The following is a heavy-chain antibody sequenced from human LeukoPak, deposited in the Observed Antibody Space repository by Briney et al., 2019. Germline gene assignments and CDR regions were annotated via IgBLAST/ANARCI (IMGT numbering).Heavy chain of an antibody. Sequence: SETLSLTCTVSGGSISSYYWSWIRQPAGKGLEWIGRIYTSGSTNYNPSLKSRVTMSVDTSKNQFSLKLSSVTAADTAVYYCAKGCPACPRPYYGMDVWGQGTTVTVSS. CDR2: IYTSGST. CDR1: GGSISSYY. CDR3: AKGCPACPRPYYGMDV. J-gene: IGHJ6*02. D-gene: IGHD5/OR15-5a*01. V-gene: IGHV4-4*07.